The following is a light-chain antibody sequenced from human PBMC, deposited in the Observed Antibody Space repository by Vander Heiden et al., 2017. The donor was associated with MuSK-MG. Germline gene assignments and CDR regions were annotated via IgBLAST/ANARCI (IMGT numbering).Light chain of an antibody. CDR3: QQRSNWPRL. V-gene: IGKV3-11*01. CDR1: QSVSSY. J-gene: IGKJ4*01. Sequence: EIVLTQSPATPPLSPGERATLSCRASQSVSSYLAWYQQKPGQAPRLLIYDASNRATGIPARFSGSGSGTDFTLTISSLEPEDFAVYYCQQRSNWPRLFGGGTKVEIK. CDR2: DAS.